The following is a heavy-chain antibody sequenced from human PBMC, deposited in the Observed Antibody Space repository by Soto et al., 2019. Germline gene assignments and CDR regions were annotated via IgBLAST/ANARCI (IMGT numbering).Heavy chain of an antibody. Sequence: VQLMQSGAEVKKPGASVKVSCKTSGFPFTSHSLHWVRQAPGQSLEWMGRINAGNGVTESSQKFQDRVSFSRDTSANTAFLELGVLTSEDTAVYYCARKYGDAVHWGQGTQVIVSS. D-gene: IGHD4-17*01. CDR1: GFPFTSHS. V-gene: IGHV1-3*01. CDR3: ARKYGDAVH. J-gene: IGHJ4*02. CDR2: INAGNGVT.